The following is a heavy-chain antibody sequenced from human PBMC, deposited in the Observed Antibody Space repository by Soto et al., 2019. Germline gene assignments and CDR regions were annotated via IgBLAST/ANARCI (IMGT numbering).Heavy chain of an antibody. J-gene: IGHJ4*02. V-gene: IGHV4-59*01. D-gene: IGHD2-21*01. Sequence: HVQLQESGPGLVKPSETLSLTCTVSGGSINTYYWSWIRQPPGKGLEWIGYIYDSGNTNSNPSLNSRVSISLDTSKNQFSLKLRSVTAADTAVYYCARVRDGYKYLFYFDSWGQGTLVTVSS. CDR1: GGSINTYY. CDR2: IYDSGNT. CDR3: ARVRDGYKYLFYFDS.